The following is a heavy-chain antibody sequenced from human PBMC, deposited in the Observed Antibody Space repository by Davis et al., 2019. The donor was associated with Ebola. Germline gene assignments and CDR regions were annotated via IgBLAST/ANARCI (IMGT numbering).Heavy chain of an antibody. D-gene: IGHD2-21*02. V-gene: IGHV1-18*01. Sequence: ASVKVSCKASGYTFTSYAMHWVRQAPGQRLEWMGWISAYNGNTNYAQKLQGRVTMTTDTSTSTAYMELRSLRSDDTAVYYCARVALRYCSGDCFGYIWFDPWGQGTLVTVSS. CDR2: ISAYNGNT. CDR3: ARVALRYCSGDCFGYIWFDP. CDR1: GYTFTSYA. J-gene: IGHJ5*02.